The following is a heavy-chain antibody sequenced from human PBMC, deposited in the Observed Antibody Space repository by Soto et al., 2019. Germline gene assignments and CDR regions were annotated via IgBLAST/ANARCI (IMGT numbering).Heavy chain of an antibody. CDR2: IDWDDDK. J-gene: IGHJ3*02. Sequence: SGPTLVNPTQTLTLTCTFSGFSLSTSGMCVSWIRQPPGKALEWLALIDWDDDKYYSTSLKTRLTISKDTSKNQVVLTMTNMDPVDTATYYCARARVGAAHGAFDIWGQGTMVTVSS. D-gene: IGHD1-26*01. CDR3: ARARVGAAHGAFDI. CDR1: GFSLSTSGMC. V-gene: IGHV2-70*01.